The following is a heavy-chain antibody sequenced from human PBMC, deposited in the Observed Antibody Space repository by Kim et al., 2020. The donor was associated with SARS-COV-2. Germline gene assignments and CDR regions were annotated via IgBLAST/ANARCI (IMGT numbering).Heavy chain of an antibody. J-gene: IGHJ2*01. D-gene: IGHD4-17*01. Sequence: GESLKISCKGSGYSFTNYWIGWVRQMPAKGLELMGIIDPVDSDTTYSPSFQGLVTISVDKSISTAYLQWSGLQASDTSMYFCARLGDYGNGDWYFDLWGRGTLVTVSS. CDR1: GYSFTNYW. CDR2: IDPVDSDT. V-gene: IGHV5-51*01. CDR3: ARLGDYGNGDWYFDL.